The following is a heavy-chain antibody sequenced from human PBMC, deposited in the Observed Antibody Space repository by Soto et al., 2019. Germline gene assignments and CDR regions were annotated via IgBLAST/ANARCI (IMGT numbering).Heavy chain of an antibody. Sequence: PGGSMGLSCAASGFTFSSYAMSWVRQTPGKGLEWVSAISGSGGSTYYADSVKGRFTISRDNSKNTLYLQMNSLRAEDTAVYYCAKSQWELPLDAFDIWGQGTMVTVSS. CDR1: GFTFSSYA. J-gene: IGHJ3*02. CDR3: AKSQWELPLDAFDI. V-gene: IGHV3-23*01. D-gene: IGHD1-26*01. CDR2: ISGSGGST.